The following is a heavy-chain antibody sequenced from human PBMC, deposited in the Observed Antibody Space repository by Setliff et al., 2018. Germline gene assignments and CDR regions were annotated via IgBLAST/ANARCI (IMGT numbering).Heavy chain of an antibody. D-gene: IGHD1-26*01. CDR1: GFTFSSYS. CDR3: ARREPSGSYDY. CDR2: ISSSSSYV. Sequence: LSCAASGFTFSSYSMNWVRQAPGKGLEWISCISSSSSYVYYADSVKGRFTISRDNAKNSLYLQMNILRAEDTAMYYCARREPSGSYDYWGQGTLVTVSS. V-gene: IGHV3-21*01. J-gene: IGHJ4*02.